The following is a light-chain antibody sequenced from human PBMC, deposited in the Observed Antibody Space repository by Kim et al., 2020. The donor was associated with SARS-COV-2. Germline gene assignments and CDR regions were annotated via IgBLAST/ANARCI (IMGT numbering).Light chain of an antibody. Sequence: PGERAAVSCKSSQNVGTKLAWYQQKPGQAPRLLNYDASTRASGIPDRFFGSGSGTEFTLIIGRLQSEDFALYYCQQYHNWPPITFGQGTRLEIK. CDR1: QNVGTK. J-gene: IGKJ5*01. CDR3: QQYHNWPPIT. CDR2: DAS. V-gene: IGKV3-15*01.